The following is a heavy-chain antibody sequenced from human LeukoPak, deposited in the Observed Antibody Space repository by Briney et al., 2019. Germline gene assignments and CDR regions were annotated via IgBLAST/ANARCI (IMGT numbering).Heavy chain of an antibody. Sequence: ASVKVSCKASGYTFTSYYMHWVRQAPGQGLEWMGIINPSGGSTSYAQKFQGRVTMTRDTSTSTVYMELSSLRSEDTAVYYCARGLDRYSSGWYGPDYWGQGTLVTVSS. J-gene: IGHJ4*02. CDR3: ARGLDRYSSGWYGPDY. V-gene: IGHV1-46*01. CDR2: INPSGGST. D-gene: IGHD6-19*01. CDR1: GYTFTSYY.